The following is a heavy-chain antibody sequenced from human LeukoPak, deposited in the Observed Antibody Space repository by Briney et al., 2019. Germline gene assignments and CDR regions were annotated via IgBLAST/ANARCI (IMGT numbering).Heavy chain of an antibody. Sequence: PGGSLRLSCVASGFTFDEYAMHWVRQAPGKGLVWVSRINSDGSSTSCADSVKGRFTISRDNAKNTLYLQMNSLRAEDTAVYYCARSSSERVRGVIIEYYYYGMDVWGQGTTVTVSS. V-gene: IGHV3-74*01. D-gene: IGHD3-10*01. CDR3: ARSSSERVRGVIIEYYYYGMDV. CDR1: GFTFDEYA. CDR2: INSDGSST. J-gene: IGHJ6*02.